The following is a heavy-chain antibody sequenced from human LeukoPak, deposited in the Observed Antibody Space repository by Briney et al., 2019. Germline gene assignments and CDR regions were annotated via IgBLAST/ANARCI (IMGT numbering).Heavy chain of an antibody. D-gene: IGHD3-22*01. J-gene: IGHJ4*02. Sequence: GGSLRLSCAASDFTFSSYAMSSIRQAPGKGLEWVSATSGSGDGTFYADSVKGRFTISRDNSKNTLYLQMNSLRAEDTAIYYCAKLRDFFDSSGQFDYWGQGTLVTVSS. V-gene: IGHV3-23*01. CDR3: AKLRDFFDSSGQFDY. CDR2: TSGSGDGT. CDR1: DFTFSSYA.